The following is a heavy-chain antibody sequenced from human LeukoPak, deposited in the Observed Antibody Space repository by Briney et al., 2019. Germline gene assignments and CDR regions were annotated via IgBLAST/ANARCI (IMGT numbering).Heavy chain of an antibody. CDR3: AKPGGALYSDLPLRH. Sequence: GGSLRLSCVASGFTFSRYAMNWVRQAPGKGLEWDSGISSSENRYYADSVNGRFTISRDDSKNTVYLQMNSLRVEDSALYYCAKPGGALYSDLPLRHWGQGVLVTVSS. D-gene: IGHD4-11*01. J-gene: IGHJ4*02. V-gene: IGHV3-23*01. CDR2: ISSSENR. CDR1: GFTFSRYA.